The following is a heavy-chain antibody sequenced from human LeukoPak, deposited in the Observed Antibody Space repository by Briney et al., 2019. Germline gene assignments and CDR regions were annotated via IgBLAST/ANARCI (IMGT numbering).Heavy chain of an antibody. Sequence: ASVKVSCKVSGYTLTELSMHWVRQAPGKGLEWMGGFDPEDGETIYAQKFQGRVTITEDTSTDTAYMELSSLRSEDTAVYYCATVGFGDSDAFDIWGQGTMVTVSS. D-gene: IGHD3-10*01. CDR3: ATVGFGDSDAFDI. CDR2: FDPEDGET. V-gene: IGHV1-24*01. CDR1: GYTLTELS. J-gene: IGHJ3*02.